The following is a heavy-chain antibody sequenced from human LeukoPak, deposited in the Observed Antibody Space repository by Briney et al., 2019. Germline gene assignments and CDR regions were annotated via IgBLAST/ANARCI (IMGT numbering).Heavy chain of an antibody. CDR3: ASYSYYYDSSGYFDY. CDR1: GGSISSGGYS. CDR2: IYHSGST. V-gene: IGHV4-30-2*01. J-gene: IGHJ4*02. Sequence: ASQTLSLTCAVSGGSISSGGYSWSWIRQPPGKGLEWIGCIYHSGSTYYNPSLKSRVTISVDRSKNQFSLKLSSVTAADTAVYYCASYSYYYDSSGYFDYWGQGTLVTVSS. D-gene: IGHD3-22*01.